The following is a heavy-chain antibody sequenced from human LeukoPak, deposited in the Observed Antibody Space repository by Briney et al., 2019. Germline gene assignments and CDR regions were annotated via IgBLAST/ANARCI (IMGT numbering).Heavy chain of an antibody. CDR1: GFTFSTCS. V-gene: IGHV3-21*01. Sequence: GGSLRLSCAASGFTFSTCSMKWVRQAPGKALEWVSSISGSSYHIYYADSVKGRFTISRDNANNLLYLQMNSLGAEDTAVYYCASGTIVGARGADNWGQGTLVTVSS. CDR3: ASGTIVGARGADN. J-gene: IGHJ4*02. D-gene: IGHD1-26*01. CDR2: ISGSSYHI.